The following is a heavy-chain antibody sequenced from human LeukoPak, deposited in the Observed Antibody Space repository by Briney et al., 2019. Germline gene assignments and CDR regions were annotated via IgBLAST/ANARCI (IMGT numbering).Heavy chain of an antibody. CDR1: GYTLTELS. V-gene: IGHV1-24*01. CDR3: ATYDYVWGSNNRYFGY. D-gene: IGHD3-16*01. J-gene: IGHJ4*02. Sequence: ASVKVSCKVSGYTLTELSMHWVRQAPGKGLEWMGGFDPEDGETIYAQKFQGRVTMTEDTSTDTAYMELSSLRSEDTAVYYCATYDYVWGSNNRYFGYWGQGTLVTVSS. CDR2: FDPEDGET.